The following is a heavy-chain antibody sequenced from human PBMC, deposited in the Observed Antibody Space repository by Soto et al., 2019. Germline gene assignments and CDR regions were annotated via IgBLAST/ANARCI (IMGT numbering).Heavy chain of an antibody. Sequence: PGGSLRLSCAASGFTCSSDWMSWVRQAPGKGLEWVANIKPYGSEKYYVDSVKVRFTISRDNAKNSLYLQTNSLRAEDTAVYFCARSAYSNNGYWGQGTLVNVS. D-gene: IGHD4-4*01. CDR3: ARSAYSNNGY. J-gene: IGHJ4*02. CDR1: GFTCSSDW. V-gene: IGHV3-7*01. CDR2: IKPYGSEK.